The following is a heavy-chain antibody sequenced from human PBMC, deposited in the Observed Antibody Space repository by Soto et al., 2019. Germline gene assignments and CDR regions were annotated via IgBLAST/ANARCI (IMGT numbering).Heavy chain of an antibody. V-gene: IGHV4-61*01. Sequence: SETLSLTCTVSGGSVSSGSYYWSWIRQPPGKGLEWIGYIYYSGSTNYNPSLKSRVTISVDTSKNQFSLKLSSVTAADTAVYYCARGRRRFLEWLLSHDSYYYYYYMEVWGKGTTVTVSS. D-gene: IGHD3-3*01. CDR1: GGSVSSGSYY. CDR2: IYYSGST. J-gene: IGHJ6*03. CDR3: ARGRRRFLEWLLSHDSYYYYYYMEV.